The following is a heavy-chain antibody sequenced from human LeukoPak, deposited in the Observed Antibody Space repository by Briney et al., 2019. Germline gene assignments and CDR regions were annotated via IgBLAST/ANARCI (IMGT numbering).Heavy chain of an antibody. V-gene: IGHV3-7*01. J-gene: IGHJ4*02. Sequence: QPGGSLRLSCAASGFTFTDYWMSWVRQIPGKGLEWLANIKQDGSEVDYVDSMKGRFTLSRDNAKNSVYLQMNSLRAEDTAVYYCARIGYRSSCFDYWGQGTVVTVSS. CDR3: ARIGYRSSCFDY. CDR1: GFTFTDYW. CDR2: IKQDGSEV. D-gene: IGHD6-13*01.